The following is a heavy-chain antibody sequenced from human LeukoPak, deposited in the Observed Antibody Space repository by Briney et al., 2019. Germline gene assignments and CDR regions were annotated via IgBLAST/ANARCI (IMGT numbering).Heavy chain of an antibody. V-gene: IGHV4-59*11. D-gene: IGHD2-15*01. CDR3: ARPLSLGYCSGGSCYGRGAWFDR. Sequence: SENLSLTCTVSGASITGHYWSWIRRPPGKGLGWIGQIYHSGSTNYNPSLKSRVTISVDKSKNQFSLKLRSVTAADTAVYYCARPLSLGYCSGGSCYGRGAWFDRWGQGTLVTVSS. J-gene: IGHJ5*02. CDR2: IYHSGST. CDR1: GASITGHY.